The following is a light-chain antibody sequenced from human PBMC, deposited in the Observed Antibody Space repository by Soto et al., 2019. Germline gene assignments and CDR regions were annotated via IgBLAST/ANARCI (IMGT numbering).Light chain of an antibody. CDR1: QSVSSD. Sequence: EIVMTQSASTLSLSPGERATLSWRASQSVSSDLAWYQQVPGQAPRLLIFGASTRATGIPARFSGSGSGTEFTLTISSLQSEDFAVYYCLHYNDWPRWTFGQGTKVDIK. J-gene: IGKJ1*01. CDR2: GAS. CDR3: LHYNDWPRWT. V-gene: IGKV3-15*01.